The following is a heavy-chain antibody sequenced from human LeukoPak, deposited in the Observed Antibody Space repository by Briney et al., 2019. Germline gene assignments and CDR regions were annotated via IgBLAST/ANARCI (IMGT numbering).Heavy chain of an antibody. Sequence: GGSLRLPCAASGFTFDDYAMHWVRQAPGKGLEWVSGISWNSGSIGYADSVKGRFTISRDNAKNSLYLQMNSLRAEDTALYYCAKDTRSRGGYYYYYMDVWGKGTTVTVSS. D-gene: IGHD3-10*01. CDR3: AKDTRSRGGYYYYYMDV. V-gene: IGHV3-9*01. CDR2: ISWNSGSI. J-gene: IGHJ6*03. CDR1: GFTFDDYA.